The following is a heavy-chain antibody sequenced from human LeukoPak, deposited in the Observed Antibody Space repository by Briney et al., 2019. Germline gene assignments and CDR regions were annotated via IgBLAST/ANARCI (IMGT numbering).Heavy chain of an antibody. CDR2: IYSGGST. CDR3: ARGAGIAVAGYYFDY. V-gene: IGHV3-66*01. CDR1: GFTVSSNY. Sequence: PGRSLRLSCAASGFTVSSNYMSWVRQAPGKGLEWVSVIYSGGSTYYADSVKGRFTISTDNSKNTLYLQMNNLRAEDTAVYYCARGAGIAVAGYYFDYWGQGTLVTVSS. J-gene: IGHJ4*02. D-gene: IGHD6-19*01.